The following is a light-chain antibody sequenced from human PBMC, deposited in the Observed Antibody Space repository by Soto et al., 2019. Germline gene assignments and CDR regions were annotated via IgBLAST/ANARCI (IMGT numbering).Light chain of an antibody. CDR3: SSYSSSSTIAVV. CDR2: DVS. CDR1: SSDVGGYNY. J-gene: IGLJ2*01. Sequence: QSALTQPASVSGSPGQSITISCTGTSSDVGGYNYVSWYQQHPGKAPKLMIYDVSNRPSGVSNRFSGSKSGNTASLTITGRQADDEDDYYCSSYSSSSTIAVVFGGGTKLTVL. V-gene: IGLV2-14*01.